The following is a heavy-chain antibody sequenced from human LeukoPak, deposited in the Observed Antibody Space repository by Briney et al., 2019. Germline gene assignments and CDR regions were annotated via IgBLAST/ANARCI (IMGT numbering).Heavy chain of an antibody. D-gene: IGHD1/OR15-1a*01. CDR1: GGSIDSNNYY. CDR3: ARGTPHSNWFDP. J-gene: IGHJ5*02. V-gene: IGHV4-39*07. Sequence: SETLSLTCTVSGGSIDSNNYYWAWIRQPPGKGLECIGAVYYSGTTFYNPSLKSRVSISVDTSKSQFSLRLTSVTDADTALYYCARGTPHSNWFDPWGQGTLVTVSS. CDR2: VYYSGTT.